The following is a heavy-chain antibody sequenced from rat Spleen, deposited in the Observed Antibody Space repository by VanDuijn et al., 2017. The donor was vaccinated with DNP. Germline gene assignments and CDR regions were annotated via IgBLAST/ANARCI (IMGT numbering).Heavy chain of an antibody. Sequence: EVHLVESGGGLVQPGRSMKLSCAASGFTFSDYNMAWVRQAPKKGLEWVATIIYDGSRTYYRDSVKGRFTISRDNAKSTLYLQMDSLRSEDTATYYCATFPMDAWGQGTSVTVSS. CDR1: GFTFSDYN. V-gene: IGHV5S10*01. CDR3: ATFPMDA. CDR2: IIYDGSRT. J-gene: IGHJ4*01.